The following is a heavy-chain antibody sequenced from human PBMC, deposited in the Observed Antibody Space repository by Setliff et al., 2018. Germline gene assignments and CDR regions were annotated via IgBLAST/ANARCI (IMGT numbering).Heavy chain of an antibody. CDR3: ARSESCGSTHCSPYDY. CDR2: ISSASSFI. J-gene: IGHJ4*02. V-gene: IGHV3-21*01. CDR1: FAAYT. D-gene: IGHD2-2*01. Sequence: FAAYTMAWVRQAPGKGLEWVASISSASSFIYYADSVKGRFAISRDNAENSLYLQMNSLRAEDTAVYYCARSESCGSTHCSPYDYWGQGTLVTVSS.